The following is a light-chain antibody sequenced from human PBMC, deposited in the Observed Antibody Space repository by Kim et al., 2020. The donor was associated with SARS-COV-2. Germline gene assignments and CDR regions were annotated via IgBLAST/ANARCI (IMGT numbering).Light chain of an antibody. CDR2: KAS. CDR3: QQYHTGST. CDR1: QNVQNW. Sequence: YESVGDTLTITCRASQNVQNWVAWYQQKPGQVPKLLVEKASHLQSGVPPRFSGSGFGSHFTLTITTLQPDDFASYYCQQYHTGSTFGQGTKVDIK. V-gene: IGKV1-5*03. J-gene: IGKJ1*01.